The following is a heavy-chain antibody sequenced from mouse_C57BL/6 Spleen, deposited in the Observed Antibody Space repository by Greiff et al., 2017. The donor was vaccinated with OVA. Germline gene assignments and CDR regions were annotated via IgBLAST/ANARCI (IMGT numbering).Heavy chain of an antibody. CDR3: ARSTVVSYYYAMDY. D-gene: IGHD1-1*01. J-gene: IGHJ4*01. CDR2: IRNKANGYTT. V-gene: IGHV7-3*01. Sequence: EVKVVESGGGLVQPGGSLSLSCAASGFTFTDYYMSWVRQPPGKALEWLGFIRNKANGYTTEYSASVKGRFTISRDNSQSILYLQMNALRAEDSATYYCARSTVVSYYYAMDYWGQGTSVTVSS. CDR1: GFTFTDYY.